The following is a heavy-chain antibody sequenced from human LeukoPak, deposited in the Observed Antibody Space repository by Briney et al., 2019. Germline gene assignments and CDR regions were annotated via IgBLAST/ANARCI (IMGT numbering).Heavy chain of an antibody. D-gene: IGHD4-17*01. CDR2: INTNTGNP. Sequence: ASVKVSCKASGYTFTSYAINWVRQAPGQGLEWMGWINTNTGNPTYAQGFTGRFVFSLDTSVSTAYLRISSLKAEDTAVYYCASGVYGDYFGGYYYYGMDVWGQGTTVTVSS. CDR3: ASGVYGDYFGGYYYYGMDV. J-gene: IGHJ6*02. V-gene: IGHV7-4-1*02. CDR1: GYTFTSYA.